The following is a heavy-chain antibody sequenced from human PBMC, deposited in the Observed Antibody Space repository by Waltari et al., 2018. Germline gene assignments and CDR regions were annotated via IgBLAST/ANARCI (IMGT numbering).Heavy chain of an antibody. Sequence: EEQLVESGGGPVKPGGSVRLSCAASGFTFNDYSMNWVRQAPGKGREGVAAITSGSNYIYYADAVKGRFTISRDNAQGSLFLQMNSLRTEDTGVYYCARAVVDVVRGGDFDLWGRGTLVTVTS. V-gene: IGHV3-21*01. D-gene: IGHD3-10*01. CDR3: ARAVVDVVRGGDFDL. CDR1: GFTFNDYS. J-gene: IGHJ2*01. CDR2: ITSGSNYI.